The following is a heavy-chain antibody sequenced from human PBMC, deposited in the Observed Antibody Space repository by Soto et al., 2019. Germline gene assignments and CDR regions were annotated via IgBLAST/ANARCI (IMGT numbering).Heavy chain of an antibody. D-gene: IGHD3-10*01. CDR2: ISSSSSTI. CDR3: ARRYGSGSYRRWFVP. V-gene: IGHV3-48*01. CDR1: GFTFSSYS. J-gene: IGHJ5*02. Sequence: EVQLVESGGGLVQPGGSLRLSCAASGFTFSSYSMNWVRQAPGKGLEWVSYISSSSSTIYYADSVKGRFTISRDNAXXSLYLQMKSLRAEDTAVYYCARRYGSGSYRRWFVPWGQGTLVTVSS.